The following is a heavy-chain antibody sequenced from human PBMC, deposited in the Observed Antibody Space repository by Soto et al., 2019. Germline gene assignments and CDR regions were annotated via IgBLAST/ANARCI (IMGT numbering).Heavy chain of an antibody. Sequence: QAQRVQSGGEMKKAGASVKVSCKASGYTFTTYGITWVRQAPGQGLDWMGWINPLKGDTKSAANFQDRATMTPDTSTRTAYMELRSLRSDGTAVYYCARVKVPAAVLGAFDVWGQGTLVTVSS. CDR2: INPLKGDT. CDR1: GYTFTTYG. CDR3: ARVKVPAAVLGAFDV. D-gene: IGHD2-2*01. J-gene: IGHJ3*01. V-gene: IGHV1-18*01.